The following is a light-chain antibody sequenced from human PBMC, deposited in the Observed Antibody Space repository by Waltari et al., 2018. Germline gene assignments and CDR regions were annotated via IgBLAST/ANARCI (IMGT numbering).Light chain of an antibody. J-gene: IGLJ2*01. CDR3: QVWYASSDLAAVV. V-gene: IGLV3-21*02. CDR2: DVS. CDR1: RIGSKS. Sequence: SDGLTQPPSVSVAPGGTATIPCGGNRIGSKSVHWYQQRPGQAPGLVVYDVSERPSGVPERFSGSNSVDTATLIISRVEAGDDADYYCQVWYASSDLAAVVFGGGTKLTVL.